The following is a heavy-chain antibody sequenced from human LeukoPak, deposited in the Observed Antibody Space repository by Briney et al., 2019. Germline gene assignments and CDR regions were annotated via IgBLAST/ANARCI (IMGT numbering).Heavy chain of an antibody. Sequence: GGSLRLSCAASGFAFSSYSMNWVRQAPGKGLEWVSSISSSSSYIYYADSVKGRFTISRDNAKNSLYLQMNSLRAEDTAVYYCARDGQWLVRGGDYFDYWGQGTLVTVSS. CDR1: GFAFSSYS. CDR3: ARDGQWLVRGGDYFDY. D-gene: IGHD6-19*01. J-gene: IGHJ4*02. V-gene: IGHV3-21*01. CDR2: ISSSSSYI.